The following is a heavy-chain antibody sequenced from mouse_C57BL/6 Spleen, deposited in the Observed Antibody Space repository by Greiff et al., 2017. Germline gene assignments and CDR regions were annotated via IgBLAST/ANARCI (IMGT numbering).Heavy chain of an antibody. CDR2: IDPETGGT. Sequence: QVQLQQSGAELVRPGASVTLSCKASGYTFTDYEMHWVKQTPVHGLEWIGAIDPETGGTAYNQKFKGKAILTADKSSSTAYMALRSLTSEDSAVYYCTRPTVVAHWYFDVWGTGTTVTVSS. CDR1: GYTFTDYE. V-gene: IGHV1-15*01. D-gene: IGHD1-1*01. CDR3: TRPTVVAHWYFDV. J-gene: IGHJ1*03.